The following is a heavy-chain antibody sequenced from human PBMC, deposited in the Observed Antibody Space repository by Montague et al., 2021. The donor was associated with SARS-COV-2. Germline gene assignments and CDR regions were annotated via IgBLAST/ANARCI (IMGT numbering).Heavy chain of an antibody. CDR1: GGSISNYY. Sequence: SETLSLTCNVSGGSISNYYWSWIRLPPGKGLEWIGYIYYTGTTNYNPSLKSRVTMSVDTSKNQFSLKLSSVTAADTAVYYCARRGRKLLPVATTIGGFDIWGQGTMVTVSS. J-gene: IGHJ3*02. D-gene: IGHD5-12*01. V-gene: IGHV4-59*08. CDR2: IYYTGTT. CDR3: ARRGRKLLPVATTIGGFDI.